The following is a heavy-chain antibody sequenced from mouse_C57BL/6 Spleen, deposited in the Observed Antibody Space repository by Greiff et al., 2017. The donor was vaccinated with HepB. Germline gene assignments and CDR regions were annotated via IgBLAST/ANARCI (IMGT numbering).Heavy chain of an antibody. V-gene: IGHV1-69*01. D-gene: IGHD1-1*01. CDR3: AREGYHYGSRSFFDY. Sequence: QVQLQQPGAELVMPGASVKLSCKASGYTFTSYWMHWVKQRPGQGLEWIGEIDPSDSYTNYNQKFKGKSTLTVDKSSSTAYMQLSSLTSEDSAVYYCAREGYHYGSRSFFDYWGQGTTLTVSS. CDR2: IDPSDSYT. CDR1: GYTFTSYW. J-gene: IGHJ2*01.